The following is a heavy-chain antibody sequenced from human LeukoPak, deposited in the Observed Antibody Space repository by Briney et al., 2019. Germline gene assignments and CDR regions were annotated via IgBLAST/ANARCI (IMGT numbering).Heavy chain of an antibody. CDR1: GYNFTNYA. V-gene: IGHV1-3*01. Sequence: ASVKVSCKASGYNFTNYAIHWVRQAPGQRLEWIGWINAGNGNTKYSQKVQGRVTITRDTSASTAYMELSSLRSEGTAVYYCAVISSVVRALTGESWGQGTQVTVSS. J-gene: IGHJ5*02. CDR2: INAGNGNT. D-gene: IGHD3-10*01. CDR3: AVISSVVRALTGES.